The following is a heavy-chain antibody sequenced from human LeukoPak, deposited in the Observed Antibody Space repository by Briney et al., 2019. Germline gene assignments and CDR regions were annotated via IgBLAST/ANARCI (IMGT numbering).Heavy chain of an antibody. CDR1: GFTLSDHN. J-gene: IGHJ4*02. V-gene: IGHV3-72*01. CDR3: ARAPSGLDY. Sequence: QTGGSLRPSCAVSGFTLSDHNMDWVRQAPGKGLEWVGRTTNKAHSYTTEYAASVKGRFTISRDDSQSSLYLQMNSLKTEDTAVYYCARAPSGLDYLGQGMLVTVSS. D-gene: IGHD2-15*01. CDR2: TTNKAHSYTT.